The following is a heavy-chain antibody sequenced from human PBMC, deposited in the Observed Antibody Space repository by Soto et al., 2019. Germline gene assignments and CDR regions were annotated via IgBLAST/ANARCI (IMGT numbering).Heavy chain of an antibody. CDR1: GGSFSGYY. Sequence: SETLSLTCAVYGGSFSGYYWSWIRQPPGKGLEWIGEINYSGSTNYNPSLKSRVTISVDTSKNQFSLKLSSVTAADTAVYYCARDLVATGYFDYWGQGTLVTVSS. V-gene: IGHV4-34*01. D-gene: IGHD5-12*01. CDR2: INYSGST. J-gene: IGHJ4*02. CDR3: ARDLVATGYFDY.